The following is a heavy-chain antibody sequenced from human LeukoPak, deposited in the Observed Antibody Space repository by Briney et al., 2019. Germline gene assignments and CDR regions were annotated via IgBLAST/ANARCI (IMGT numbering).Heavy chain of an antibody. D-gene: IGHD3-10*01. CDR3: ARDLGVYYGSGSLFDI. CDR1: GYTFTGYY. Sequence: ASVKVSCKASGYTFTGYYMHWVRQAPGQGLEWMGWINPNSGGTNYAQKFQGRVTMTRDTSISTAYMELSRLRSDDTAVYYCARDLGVYYGSGSLFDIWGQGTMVTVSS. V-gene: IGHV1-2*02. J-gene: IGHJ3*02. CDR2: INPNSGGT.